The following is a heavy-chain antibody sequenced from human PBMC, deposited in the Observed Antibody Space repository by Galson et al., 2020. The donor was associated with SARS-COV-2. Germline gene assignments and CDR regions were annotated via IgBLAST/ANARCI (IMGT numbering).Heavy chain of an antibody. CDR1: GFTISSFS. CDR3: ARGNSGFDF. Sequence: GESLKISCAASGFTISSFSMHWVRQAPRTGLVWVSGMNSDGSTTSYADSVKGRFTISRDNAKNTLYLQMNSLSAEDTAVYHCARGNSGFDFWGQGTLVTVSS. D-gene: IGHD6-25*01. J-gene: IGHJ4*02. V-gene: IGHV3-74*01. CDR2: MNSDGSTT.